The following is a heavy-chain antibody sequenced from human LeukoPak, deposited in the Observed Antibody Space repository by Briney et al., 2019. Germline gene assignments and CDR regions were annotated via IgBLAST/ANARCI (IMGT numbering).Heavy chain of an antibody. CDR2: ISSSGSTL. CDR3: ARGCDYVWGSYRLYYFDY. Sequence: HPGGSLTHSCAPSGFTFSIYEMNCVRQAPGGRRECGSYISSSGSTLYSAHPVKGRFTISRDNAKISLYLQMNSLRAEDTAVYYCARGCDYVWGSYRLYYFDYWGQGTLVTVSS. CDR1: GFTFSIYE. D-gene: IGHD3-16*02. J-gene: IGHJ4*02. V-gene: IGHV3-48*03.